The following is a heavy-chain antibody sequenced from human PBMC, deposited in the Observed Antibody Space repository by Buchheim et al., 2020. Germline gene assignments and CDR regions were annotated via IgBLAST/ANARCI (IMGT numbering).Heavy chain of an antibody. V-gene: IGHV4-34*01. D-gene: IGHD3-16*01. CDR2: INHSGST. CDR1: GGSFSGYY. J-gene: IGHJ6*02. Sequence: QVQLQQWGAGLLKPSETLSLTCAVYGGSFSGYYWSWIRQPPGKGLEWIGEINHSGSTNYNPSLKIRVTISVYTSKNQFSLKLSSVTAADTAVYYCARGLGYYDYVWGSNYGMDVWGQGTT. CDR3: ARGLGYYDYVWGSNYGMDV.